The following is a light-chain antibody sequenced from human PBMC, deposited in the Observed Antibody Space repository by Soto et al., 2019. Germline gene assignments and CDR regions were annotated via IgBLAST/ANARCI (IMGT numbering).Light chain of an antibody. CDR3: VSSTTFSSYV. J-gene: IGLJ1*01. CDR2: DVS. V-gene: IGLV2-14*01. Sequence: QSALTQPASVSGSPGQSITISFTGTSSDVGSYLYVSWYQHHPGKAPKLMIYDVSNRPSGVSNRFSGSKSGNTASLTISGLQAEDEAEYYCVSSTTFSSYVFGTGTKVTVL. CDR1: SSDVGSYLY.